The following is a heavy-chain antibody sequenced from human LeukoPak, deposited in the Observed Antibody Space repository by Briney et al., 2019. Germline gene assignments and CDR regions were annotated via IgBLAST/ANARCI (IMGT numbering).Heavy chain of an antibody. D-gene: IGHD6-13*01. CDR1: GYTFTGYY. V-gene: IGHV1-2*02. J-gene: IGHJ6*03. Sequence: ASVKVSCKASGYTFTGYYMHWVRQAPGQGLEWTGWINPNSGGTNYAQKFQGRVTMTRDTSISTAYMELSRLRSDDTAVYYCARDLGAAAGTYYYYYYMDVWGKGTTVTVSS. CDR3: ARDLGAAAGTYYYYYYMDV. CDR2: INPNSGGT.